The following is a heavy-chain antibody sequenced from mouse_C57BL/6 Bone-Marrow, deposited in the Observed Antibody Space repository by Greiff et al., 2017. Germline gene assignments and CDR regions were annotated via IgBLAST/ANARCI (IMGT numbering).Heavy chain of an antibody. J-gene: IGHJ2*01. D-gene: IGHD1-1*01. CDR2: INPGSGGT. CDR3: ARWHYYRSSYYFDY. V-gene: IGHV1-54*01. Sequence: QVQLQQSGAELVRPGTSVKVSCQASGYAFPNSLIVWVKQRPGQGLEWIGVINPGSGGTNYNEKFKGKATLTADKSSSTAYMQLSSMTSEDSAVYFCARWHYYRSSYYFDYRGQGTTLTVSS. CDR1: GYAFPNSL.